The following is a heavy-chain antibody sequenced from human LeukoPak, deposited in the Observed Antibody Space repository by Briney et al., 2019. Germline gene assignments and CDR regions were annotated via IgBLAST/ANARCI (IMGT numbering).Heavy chain of an antibody. Sequence: ASVKVSCKASGYTFTSYDINWVRQATGQGLEWMGWMNPNSGNTGYAQKFQGRVTITRNTSISTAYMELSSLRSEDTAVYYCARGGRGSRLFDYWGQGTLVTVSS. D-gene: IGHD2-15*01. J-gene: IGHJ4*02. V-gene: IGHV1-8*03. CDR2: MNPNSGNT. CDR3: ARGGRGSRLFDY. CDR1: GYTFTSYD.